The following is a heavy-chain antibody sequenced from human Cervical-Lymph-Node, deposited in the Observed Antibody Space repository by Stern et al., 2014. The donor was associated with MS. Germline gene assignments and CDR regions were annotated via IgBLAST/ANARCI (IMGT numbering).Heavy chain of an antibody. D-gene: IGHD2-2*01. J-gene: IGHJ4*02. CDR3: ARDGYSSTEYYLEY. Sequence: QVQLQESGPGLVKPSETLSLTCTVSGDSISSRSYYWSWIRQSPGKGLEWIGIIYYGGSTKYNPSLNSRVTISQDSSKNQISLKLNSVTAADSAVYYCARDGYSSTEYYLEYWGQGILVTVSS. CDR1: GDSISSRSYY. CDR2: IYYGGST. V-gene: IGHV4-61*01.